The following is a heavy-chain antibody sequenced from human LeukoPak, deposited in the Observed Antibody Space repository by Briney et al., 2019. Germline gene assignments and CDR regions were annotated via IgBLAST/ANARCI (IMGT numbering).Heavy chain of an antibody. J-gene: IGHJ4*02. CDR1: GFTFSSYG. Sequence: GGSLRLSCAASGFTFSSYGMTWVRQAPGKGLEWVSSISSSSYIYYADSVKGRFTISRDNSKNSLYLQMNSLRDEDTAVYYCARDSSSWYSWGQGTLVTVSS. V-gene: IGHV3-21*01. D-gene: IGHD6-13*01. CDR3: ARDSSSWYS. CDR2: ISSSSYI.